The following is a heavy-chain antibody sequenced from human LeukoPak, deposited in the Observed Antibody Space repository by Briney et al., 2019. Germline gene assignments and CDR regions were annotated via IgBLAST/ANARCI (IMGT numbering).Heavy chain of an antibody. Sequence: GGSLRLSCAASGFTFSSYAMSWVRQAPGKGVEWVSAISGSGGSTYYADSVKGRFTISRDNSKNTLYLQMNSLRAEDTAVYYCAKDPRTAMVRGSDYWGQGTLVTVSS. CDR2: ISGSGGST. V-gene: IGHV3-23*01. J-gene: IGHJ4*02. CDR3: AKDPRTAMVRGSDY. CDR1: GFTFSSYA. D-gene: IGHD5-18*01.